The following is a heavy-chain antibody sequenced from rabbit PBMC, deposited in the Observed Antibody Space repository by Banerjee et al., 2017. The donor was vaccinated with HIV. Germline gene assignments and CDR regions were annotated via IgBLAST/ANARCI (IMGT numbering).Heavy chain of an antibody. J-gene: IGHJ4*01. CDR2: INTSSGNT. CDR1: GFSFSNKYV. Sequence: QEQLKESGGDLVKPEGSLTLTCTASGFSFSNKYVMCWVRQAPGKGLEWIACINTSSGNTVYASWAKGRFTISKTSSTTVTLQMTSLTAADTATYFCARDLAGAIGWNFNLWGPGTLVTVS. V-gene: IGHV1S45*01. D-gene: IGHD4-1*01. CDR3: ARDLAGAIGWNFNL.